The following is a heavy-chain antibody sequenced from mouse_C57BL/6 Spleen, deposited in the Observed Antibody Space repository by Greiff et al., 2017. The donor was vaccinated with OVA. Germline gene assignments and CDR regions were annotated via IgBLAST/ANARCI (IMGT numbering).Heavy chain of an antibody. J-gene: IGHJ2*01. CDR3: ARVDYDEEDYFDY. CDR1: GFTFSDYY. D-gene: IGHD2-4*01. Sequence: EVNVVESEGGLVQPGSSMKLSCTASGFTFSDYYMAWVRQVPEKGLEWVANINYDGSSTYYLDSLKSRFIISRDNAKNILYLQMSSLKSEDTATDYCARVDYDEEDYFDYWGQGTTLTVSS. CDR2: INYDGSST. V-gene: IGHV5-16*01.